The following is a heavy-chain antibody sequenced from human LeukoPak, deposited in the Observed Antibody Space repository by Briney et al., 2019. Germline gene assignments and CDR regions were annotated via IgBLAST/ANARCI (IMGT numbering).Heavy chain of an antibody. CDR3: ATDYGDYEPIDY. CDR1: GVTLGNYA. J-gene: IGHJ4*02. CDR2: ISFDGTNK. V-gene: IGHV3-30*04. Sequence: PGRSLRLSCTASGVTLGNYAMHWVRRPPGRGLEWVAVISFDGTNKYYGDSVEGRFSVSRDNSKNTLYLQMNSLRPDDTAMYYCATDYGDYEPIDYWGQGTLVTVSS. D-gene: IGHD4-17*01.